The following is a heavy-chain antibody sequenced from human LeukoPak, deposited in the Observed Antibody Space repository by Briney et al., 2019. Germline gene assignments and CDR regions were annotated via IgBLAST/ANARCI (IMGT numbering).Heavy chain of an antibody. J-gene: IGHJ6*03. CDR2: INPNSGGT. CDR3: ARVPVWEGYYYYMDV. CDR1: GYTFTGYY. V-gene: IGHV1-2*02. Sequence: ASVKVSCKASGYTFTGYYMHWVRQAPGQGLEWMGWINPNSGGTNYAQKFQGRVTMTRVTSISTAYMELSRLRSDDTAVYYCARVPVWEGYYYYMDVWGKGTTVTVSS. D-gene: IGHD1-26*01.